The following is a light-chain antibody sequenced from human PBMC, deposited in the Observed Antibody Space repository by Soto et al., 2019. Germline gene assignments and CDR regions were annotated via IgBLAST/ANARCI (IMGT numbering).Light chain of an antibody. J-gene: IGLJ1*01. CDR3: NSYTYSGTHV. Sequence: QSVLTQPASVSGCPGQSITISCTGSSSDVGGYNYVSWYKQHPRKPPQLLFYDVSDPPSGLSDRFSGSKSGNTASLTISALQAEDETDYYCNSYTYSGTHVFGTGTQGPVL. CDR1: SSDVGGYNY. CDR2: DVS. V-gene: IGLV2-14*01.